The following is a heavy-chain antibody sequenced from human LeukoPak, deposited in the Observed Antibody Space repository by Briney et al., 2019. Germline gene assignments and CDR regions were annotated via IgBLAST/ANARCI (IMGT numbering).Heavy chain of an antibody. CDR2: IQHDGSEK. D-gene: IGHD2-2*02. J-gene: IGHJ6*03. V-gene: IGHV3-7*03. CDR3: TTAVDCSSTSCYMVPGGYYYYMDV. Sequence: GGSLRLSCAASGFTFSSYWMSWVRQAPGKGLEWVANIQHDGSEKYYVDSVKGRLTISRDNAKNSLYLQMNSLKTEDTAVYYCTTAVDCSSTSCYMVPGGYYYYMDVWGKGTTVTVSS. CDR1: GFTFSSYW.